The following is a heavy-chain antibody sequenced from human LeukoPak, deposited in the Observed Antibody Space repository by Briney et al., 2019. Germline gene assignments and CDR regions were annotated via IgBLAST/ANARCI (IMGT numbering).Heavy chain of an antibody. Sequence: GGSLRLSCAASGFIFSSYSMNWVRQAPGKGLEWVSYISSTSNTIYYADSVKGRFTISRDNAKNSLFLQMTSLRAEDTAIYYCARDGSKVLPAAIVDHWGQGTLITVSS. D-gene: IGHD2-2*02. CDR3: ARDGSKVLPAAIVDH. J-gene: IGHJ4*02. V-gene: IGHV3-48*01. CDR2: ISSTSNTI. CDR1: GFIFSSYS.